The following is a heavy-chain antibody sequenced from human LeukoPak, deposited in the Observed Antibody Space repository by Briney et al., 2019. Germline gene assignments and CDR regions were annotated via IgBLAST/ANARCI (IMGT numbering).Heavy chain of an antibody. V-gene: IGHV1-18*01. Sequence: GASVKVSCKASGYTFTSYGISWVRQAPGQGLEWMGWISAYNGNTNYAQKLQGRVTMTTDTSTSTACMELRSLRSDDTAVYYCARGTTVVTPDYGMDVWGQGTTVTVSS. J-gene: IGHJ6*02. CDR1: GYTFTSYG. CDR3: ARGTTVVTPDYGMDV. D-gene: IGHD4-23*01. CDR2: ISAYNGNT.